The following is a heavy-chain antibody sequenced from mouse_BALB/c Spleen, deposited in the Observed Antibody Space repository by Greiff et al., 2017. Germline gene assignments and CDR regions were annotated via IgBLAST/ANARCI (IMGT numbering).Heavy chain of an antibody. CDR2: ISSGGST. V-gene: IGHV5-6-5*01. CDR1: GFTFSSYA. CDR3: ARLGYGIYAMDY. J-gene: IGHJ4*01. D-gene: IGHD2-1*01. Sequence: EVMLVESGGGLVKPGGSLKLSCAASGFTFSSYAMSWVRQTPEKRLEWVASISSGGSTYYPDSVKGRFTISRDNARNILYLQMSSLRSEDTAMYYCARLGYGIYAMDYWGQGTSVTVSS.